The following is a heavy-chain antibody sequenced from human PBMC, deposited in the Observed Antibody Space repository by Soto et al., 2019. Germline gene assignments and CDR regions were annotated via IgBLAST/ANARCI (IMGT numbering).Heavy chain of an antibody. J-gene: IGHJ4*02. Sequence: TPEEPRQRNTLACSGRGITLNSTRMAVGWIRQPPGKALEWLALIYWDDDKRYSPFLKSRLTITKDTSKNQLVLTMSNMDPVDTARYYCAHIVVAGLGYYFDYWGQGILVTVSS. CDR1: GITLNSTRMA. V-gene: IGHV2-5*02. D-gene: IGHD6-19*01. CDR2: IYWDDDK. CDR3: AHIVVAGLGYYFDY.